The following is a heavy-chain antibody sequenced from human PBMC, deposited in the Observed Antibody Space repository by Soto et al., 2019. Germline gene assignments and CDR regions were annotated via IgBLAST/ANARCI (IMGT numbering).Heavy chain of an antibody. CDR2: INPSDGGT. CDR1: GYTFTSYY. V-gene: IGHV1-46*01. D-gene: IGHD6-6*01. J-gene: IGHJ6*02. Sequence: QVQLVQSGAEVKKPGASAKVSCKASGYTFTSYYMHWVRQAPGQGLEWMGIINPSDGGTSYAQKFEGSVTMTRDTSTSTVYMELSSLRSEDTAVYYCARSSDIHYFYGMDVWGQGTTVTVSS. CDR3: ARSSDIHYFYGMDV.